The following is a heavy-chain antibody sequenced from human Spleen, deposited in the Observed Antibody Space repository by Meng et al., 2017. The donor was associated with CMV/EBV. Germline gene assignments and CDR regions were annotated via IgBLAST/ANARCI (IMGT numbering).Heavy chain of an antibody. J-gene: IGHJ6*02. CDR2: IYPNSGGT. D-gene: IGHD1-7*01. CDR1: GYTFTDHY. V-gene: IGHV1-2*02. Sequence: ASVKVSCKASGYTFTDHYFHWVRQAPGQGLEWMGWIYPNSGGTHYAQKFQGRLTVTTDTSISTGYMELSSLGSDDTAVYYCARDPRITGTTFYGMDVWGQGTTVTVSS. CDR3: ARDPRITGTTFYGMDV.